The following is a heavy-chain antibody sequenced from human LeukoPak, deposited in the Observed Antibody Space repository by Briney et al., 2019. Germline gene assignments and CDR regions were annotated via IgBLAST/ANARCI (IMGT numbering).Heavy chain of an antibody. CDR2: IYYSGST. J-gene: IGHJ4*02. V-gene: IGHV4-59*11. CDR3: ARQRGSGSYYE. CDR1: GGSISSHY. D-gene: IGHD3-10*01. Sequence: PSETLSLTCTVSGGSISSHYWSWIRQPPGKGLEWIGYIYYSGSTNYNPSLKSRVTISVDTSKNQFSLKLNSVTAADTAVYYCARQRGSGSYYEWGQGTLVSVAS.